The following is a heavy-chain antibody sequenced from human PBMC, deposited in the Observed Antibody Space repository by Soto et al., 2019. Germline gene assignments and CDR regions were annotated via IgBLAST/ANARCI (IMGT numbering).Heavy chain of an antibody. CDR1: GGSFSGYY. CDR2: INHSGST. Sequence: PSETLSLTCAVYGGSFSGYYWSWIRQPPGKGLEWIGEINHSGSTNYNPSLKSRVTISVDTSKNQFSLKLSSVTAADTAVYYCPYGSGSYYKPSYFMDVWGKGTTVTVSS. V-gene: IGHV4-34*01. D-gene: IGHD3-10*01. CDR3: PYGSGSYYKPSYFMDV. J-gene: IGHJ6*03.